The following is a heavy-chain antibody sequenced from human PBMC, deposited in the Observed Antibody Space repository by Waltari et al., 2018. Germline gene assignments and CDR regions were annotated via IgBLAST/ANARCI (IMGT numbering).Heavy chain of an antibody. D-gene: IGHD3-10*01. CDR3: ARDYYGSGSYFSATFDY. Sequence: QVQLVESGGGVVQPGRSLRLSCAASGFTFRSYAMHWVRQAPGKGLEWVAVMLYDGSNEYYADSVKGRFTISRDNSKNTLYLQINSLRPEDTAVYYCARDYYGSGSYFSATFDYWGQGTLVTVSS. CDR2: MLYDGSNE. V-gene: IGHV3-30-3*01. J-gene: IGHJ4*02. CDR1: GFTFRSYA.